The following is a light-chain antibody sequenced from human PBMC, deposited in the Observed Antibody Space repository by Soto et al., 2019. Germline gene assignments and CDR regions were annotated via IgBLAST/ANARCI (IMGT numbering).Light chain of an antibody. CDR2: AAS. Sequence: DIQLTQSPSFLSASVRDRVTITCRASQGISTYLAWYQQKPGKAPTLLIYAASNLQSGVPSRFSGSGSGTDFTLTISSLQPEDFTSYYCQQLNTYPRTFGQGTKVEIK. CDR1: QGISTY. CDR3: QQLNTYPRT. V-gene: IGKV1-9*01. J-gene: IGKJ1*01.